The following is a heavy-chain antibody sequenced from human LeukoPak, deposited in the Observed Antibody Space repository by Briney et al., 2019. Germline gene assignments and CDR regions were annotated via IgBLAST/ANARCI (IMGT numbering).Heavy chain of an antibody. J-gene: IGHJ3*02. D-gene: IGHD4-23*01. CDR3: ARSLHGGRDAFDI. CDR1: GFTFSSYG. Sequence: GGSLRLSCAASGFTFSSYGMHWVRQAPGKGLEWVAFIWFDGSNKYYADSVKGRFTISRDTSKNTLYLQMNSLRAEDTAVYYCARSLHGGRDAFDIWGQGTMVTVSS. V-gene: IGHV3-30*02. CDR2: IWFDGSNK.